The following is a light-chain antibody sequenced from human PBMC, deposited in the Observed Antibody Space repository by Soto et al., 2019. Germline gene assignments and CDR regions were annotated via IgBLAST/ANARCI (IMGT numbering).Light chain of an antibody. CDR2: DVT. V-gene: IGLV2-14*03. CDR3: GSYTSSSTKV. CDR1: SSDVGLYDY. J-gene: IGLJ1*01. Sequence: QSALTQPASVSGSPGQSITISCTGTSSDVGLYDYVSWYQQHPGKAPKLIIYDVTDRPSGVSDRFSGSKSGNTASLTISGLQTEDEADFYCGSYTSSSTKVFGTGTKVTVL.